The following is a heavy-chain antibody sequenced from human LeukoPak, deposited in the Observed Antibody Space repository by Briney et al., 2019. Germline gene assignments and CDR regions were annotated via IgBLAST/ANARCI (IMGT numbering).Heavy chain of an antibody. Sequence: GGSLRLSXAASGFTFSNAWMNWVRQTPGKGLEWLGLVKSKTDGGTTDYAAPVKGRFTISRDDSKNTLYLQMNSLKTEDTAVYYCTNKGVWGQGTLVTVSS. V-gene: IGHV3-15*01. CDR1: GFTFSNAW. J-gene: IGHJ4*02. CDR3: TNKGV. CDR2: VKSKTDGGTT. D-gene: IGHD3-16*01.